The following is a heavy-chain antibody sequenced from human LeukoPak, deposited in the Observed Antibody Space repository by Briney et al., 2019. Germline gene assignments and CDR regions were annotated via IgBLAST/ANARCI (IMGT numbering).Heavy chain of an antibody. CDR1: GITFSSYW. V-gene: IGHV3-74*01. Sequence: GGSLRLSCAASGITFSSYWMHWVRQAPGKGLVWVSRITSDGSSTSYADSVKGRFTISRDNAKNTLYLRMNSLRAEDTAVYHCVSGYSYFDYWGQGTLVTVSS. J-gene: IGHJ4*02. D-gene: IGHD5-12*01. CDR3: VSGYSYFDY. CDR2: ITSDGSST.